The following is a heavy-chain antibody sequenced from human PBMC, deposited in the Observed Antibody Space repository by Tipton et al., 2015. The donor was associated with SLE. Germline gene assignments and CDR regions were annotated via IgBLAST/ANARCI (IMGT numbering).Heavy chain of an antibody. D-gene: IGHD4-17*01. Sequence: TLSLTCTVSGASITRHYWTWIRQPPGKGLEWIGYVYYSVNTNYNPSLKSRVTISLDTSKSQFSLKLSSVTAADTAVYYCARLPTGFPNWFDPWGQGTLVTVSS. J-gene: IGHJ5*02. CDR2: VYYSVNT. CDR3: ARLPTGFPNWFDP. CDR1: GASITRHY. V-gene: IGHV4-59*08.